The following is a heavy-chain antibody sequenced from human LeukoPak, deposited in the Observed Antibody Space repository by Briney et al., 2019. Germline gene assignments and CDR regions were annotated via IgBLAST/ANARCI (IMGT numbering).Heavy chain of an antibody. D-gene: IGHD4-17*01. Sequence: SETLSLTCAVYGGSFSGYYWSWIRQPPGKGLEWIGEINHSGSTNYNPSLKSRVTISVDTSKNQFSLKLSSVTAADTAVYYCAGGRTTVTTKGTGRYYYYGMDVWGQGTTVTVSS. CDR3: AGGRTTVTTKGTGRYYYYGMDV. CDR1: GGSFSGYY. J-gene: IGHJ6*02. CDR2: INHSGST. V-gene: IGHV4-34*01.